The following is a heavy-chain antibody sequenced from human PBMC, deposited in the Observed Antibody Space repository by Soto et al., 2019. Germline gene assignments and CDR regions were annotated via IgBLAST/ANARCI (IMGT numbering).Heavy chain of an antibody. Sequence: DSVKVSCKASGYTFNGYYIPWVRQAPGQGLKWMGWINPNSGGTNYAQKYQGWVTMTRDTSISTAYMELSRLRSDDTAVYFCARDSVASAQTGYYGMDVWGQGTTVTVSS. J-gene: IGHJ6*02. CDR1: GYTFNGYY. CDR2: INPNSGGT. CDR3: ARDSVASAQTGYYGMDV. V-gene: IGHV1-2*04.